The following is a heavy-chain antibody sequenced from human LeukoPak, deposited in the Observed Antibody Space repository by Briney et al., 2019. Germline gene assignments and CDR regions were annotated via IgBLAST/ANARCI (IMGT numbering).Heavy chain of an antibody. J-gene: IGHJ4*02. CDR2: INERGSST. V-gene: IGHV3-74*01. CDR1: GFTFSSSW. D-gene: IGHD5-12*01. CDR3: AGGRLVAASKAVAIDY. Sequence: TGGSLRLSCAASGFTFSSSWLHWVRQAPGKGLVWISRINERGSSTSYADSVKGRFTISRDNAKNTLYLQMNSLRADDTAVYYCAGGRLVAASKAVAIDYWGQGALVTVSS.